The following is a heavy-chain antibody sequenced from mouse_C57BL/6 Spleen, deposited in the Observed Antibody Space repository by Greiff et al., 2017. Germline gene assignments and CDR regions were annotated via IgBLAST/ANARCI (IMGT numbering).Heavy chain of an antibody. J-gene: IGHJ3*01. V-gene: IGHV1-26*01. Sequence: VQLQQSGPELVKPGASVKISCKASGYTFTDYYMNWVKQSHGKSLEWIGDINPNNGGTSYNQKFKGKATLTVDKSSSTAYMELRSLTSEDSAVYYCASITTVVATRALAYWGQGTLVTVSA. CDR3: ASITTVVATRALAY. CDR2: INPNNGGT. CDR1: GYTFTDYY. D-gene: IGHD1-1*01.